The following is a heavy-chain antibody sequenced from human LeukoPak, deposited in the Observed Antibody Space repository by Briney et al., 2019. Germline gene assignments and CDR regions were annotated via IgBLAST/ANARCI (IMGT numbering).Heavy chain of an antibody. CDR1: GFTFSSYA. CDR3: AKDRSFGRSDGFDI. Sequence: GGSLRLSCAASGFTFSSYAMHWVRQAPGKGLEWVAVISYDGSNKYYADSVKGRFTISRDNSKNTLYLQMNSLRAEDTAVYYCAKDRSFGRSDGFDIWGQGTMVTVSS. D-gene: IGHD2-15*01. V-gene: IGHV3-30-3*01. CDR2: ISYDGSNK. J-gene: IGHJ3*02.